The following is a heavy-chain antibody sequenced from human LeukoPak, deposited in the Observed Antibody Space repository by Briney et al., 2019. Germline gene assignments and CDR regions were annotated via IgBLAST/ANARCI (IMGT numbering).Heavy chain of an antibody. CDR2: ISWNSGSI. CDR1: GFTFDDYA. J-gene: IGHJ5*02. D-gene: IGHD6-13*01. V-gene: IGHV3-9*01. CDR3: ARGLAAAAFNWFDP. Sequence: GGSLRLSCAASGFTFDDYAMHWVRQAPGKGLEWVSGISWNSGSIGYADSVKGRFTISRDNAKNSLYLQMNSLRAEDTALYYCARGLAAAAFNWFDPWGQGTLVTVSS.